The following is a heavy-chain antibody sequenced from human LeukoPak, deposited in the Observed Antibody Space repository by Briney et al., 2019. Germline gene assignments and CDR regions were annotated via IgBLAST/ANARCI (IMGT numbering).Heavy chain of an antibody. Sequence: GASVKVSCKASGYTFTSYYMHWVRQAPGQGLEWMGIINPSGGSTSYAQKFQGRVTMTRDTSTSTVYMELSSLRSEDTAVYYCARELRFLEWLLSYYYGMDVWGPGTTVTVSS. V-gene: IGHV1-46*01. CDR1: GYTFTSYY. J-gene: IGHJ6*02. D-gene: IGHD3-3*01. CDR3: ARELRFLEWLLSYYYGMDV. CDR2: INPSGGST.